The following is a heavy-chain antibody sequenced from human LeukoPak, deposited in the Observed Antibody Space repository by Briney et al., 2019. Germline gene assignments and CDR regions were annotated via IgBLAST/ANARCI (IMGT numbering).Heavy chain of an antibody. CDR2: IYPGDSDT. Sequence: GESLKTPCKGSGYSFTNYWIGWVRQIPGKGLEWMGIIYPGDSDTRYSPSFQGQVPISADKSISPAYLQWSSLKASDTAMYFCASEGRGYSYAYAFDIWAQGTMVTVSS. D-gene: IGHD5-18*01. V-gene: IGHV5-51*01. J-gene: IGHJ3*02. CDR3: ASEGRGYSYAYAFDI. CDR1: GYSFTNYW.